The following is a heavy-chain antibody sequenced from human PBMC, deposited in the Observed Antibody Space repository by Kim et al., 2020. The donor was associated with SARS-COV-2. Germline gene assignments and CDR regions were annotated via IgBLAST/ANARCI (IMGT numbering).Heavy chain of an antibody. V-gene: IGHV4-59*13. D-gene: IGHD3-22*01. CDR3: ARDIRYYYDSSGYFYYYG. Sequence: ETLSLTCTVPGGSISSYYWSWIRQPPGEGLEWIGYIYYSGSTNYNPSFKSRVTISVDTSKNQFSLKLSSVTAAATPVYYFARDIRYYYDSSGYFYYYG. CDR2: IYYSGST. J-gene: IGHJ6*01. CDR1: GGSISSYY.